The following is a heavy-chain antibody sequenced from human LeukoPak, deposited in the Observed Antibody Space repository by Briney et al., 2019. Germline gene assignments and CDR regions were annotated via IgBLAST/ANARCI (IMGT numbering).Heavy chain of an antibody. V-gene: IGHV3-23*01. CDR3: AKGSSTSGWLRLMPDTIDY. Sequence: GGSLRLSCAASGFTFSSYAMSWVRQAPGKGLEWVSAISGSGGSTYYADSVKGRFTISRDNSKNTLYLQMNSLRAEDTAVYYCAKGSSTSGWLRLMPDTIDYWGQGTLVTVSS. CDR2: ISGSGGST. D-gene: IGHD2-2*01. CDR1: GFTFSSYA. J-gene: IGHJ4*02.